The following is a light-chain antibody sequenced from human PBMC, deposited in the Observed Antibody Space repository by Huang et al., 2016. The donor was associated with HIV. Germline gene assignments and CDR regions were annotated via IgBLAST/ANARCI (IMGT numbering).Light chain of an antibody. V-gene: IGKV1-39*01. CDR3: QQSYSIPLP. J-gene: IGKJ3*01. Sequence: DIQMTQSPASLSAAVGDRVTITCRASQSISSYLNWYQQKPGKAPKLLIYAASSLQSAVPSRFRGSRSWTYFTLPISSLQPEDFATYYFQQSYSIPLPFGRETKVDIK. CDR1: QSISSY. CDR2: AAS.